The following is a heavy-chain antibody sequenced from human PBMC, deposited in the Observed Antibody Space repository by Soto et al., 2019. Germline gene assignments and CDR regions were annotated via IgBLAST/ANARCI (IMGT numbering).Heavy chain of an antibody. Sequence: ASVKVSCKASGYTFTSYGISWVRQAPGQGLEWMGWISAYNGNTNYAQKLQGRVTMTTDTSTSTAYMELRSLRSDDTTVYYCAGIRTVIAAADYWGQGTLVTVSS. CDR3: AGIRTVIAAADY. CDR1: GYTFTSYG. J-gene: IGHJ4*02. CDR2: ISAYNGNT. V-gene: IGHV1-18*01. D-gene: IGHD6-13*01.